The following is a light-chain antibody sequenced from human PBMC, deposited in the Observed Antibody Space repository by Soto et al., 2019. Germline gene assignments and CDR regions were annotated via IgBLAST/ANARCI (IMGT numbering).Light chain of an antibody. CDR1: SSDVGGYDY. CDR2: EVN. CDR3: SAYTTTSTLI. Sequence: QSALPQPASVSGSPGQSVTISCTGTSSDVGGYDYVSWYQQHPGTAPKLMLYEVNNRPSGVSNRFSGSKSGNTASLIISGLHSEDEADYYCSAYTTTSTLIFGTGTKVTVL. J-gene: IGLJ1*01. V-gene: IGLV2-14*01.